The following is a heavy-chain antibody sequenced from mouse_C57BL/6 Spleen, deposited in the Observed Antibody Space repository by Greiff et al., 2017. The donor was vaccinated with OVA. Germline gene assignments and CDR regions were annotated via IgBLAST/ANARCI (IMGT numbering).Heavy chain of an antibody. D-gene: IGHD2-2*01. J-gene: IGHJ1*03. CDR2: INPSNGGT. CDR1: GYTFTSYW. V-gene: IGHV1-53*01. CDR3: ARSGGYDGWYFDV. Sequence: VKLQQPGTELVKPGASVKLSCKASGYTFTSYWMHWVKQRPGQGLEWIGNINPSNGGTNYNEKFKSKATLTVDKSSSTAYMQLSSLTSEDSAVYYWARSGGYDGWYFDVWGTGTTVTVSS.